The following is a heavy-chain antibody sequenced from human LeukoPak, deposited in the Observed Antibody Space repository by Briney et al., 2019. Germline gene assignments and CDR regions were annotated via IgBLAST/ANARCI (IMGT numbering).Heavy chain of an antibody. Sequence: PGGSLRLSCAASGFTFDDYAMHWVRQARGKGLEWVAGISWNSGSIGYADSVKGRFTISRDNAKNSLYLQMNSLRAEDTALYYCATTRAAQSWSFVFDYWGQGTLVTVSS. D-gene: IGHD3-3*01. J-gene: IGHJ4*02. V-gene: IGHV3-9*01. CDR3: ATTRAAQSWSFVFDY. CDR2: ISWNSGSI. CDR1: GFTFDDYA.